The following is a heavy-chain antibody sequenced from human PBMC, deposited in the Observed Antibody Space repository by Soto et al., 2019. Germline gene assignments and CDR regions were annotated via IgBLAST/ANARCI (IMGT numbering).Heavy chain of an antibody. CDR2: NYYSGST. V-gene: IGHV4-59*01. J-gene: IGHJ4*02. Sequence: PSETLSLTCTVSGGSISSYYWSWIRQPPGKGLEWIGYNYYSGSTNYNPSLKSRVTISVDTSKNQFSLKLNSVTAADTAVYYCARAHYCSGGSCYSEYWGQGTLVTVSS. CDR1: GGSISSYY. CDR3: ARAHYCSGGSCYSEY. D-gene: IGHD2-15*01.